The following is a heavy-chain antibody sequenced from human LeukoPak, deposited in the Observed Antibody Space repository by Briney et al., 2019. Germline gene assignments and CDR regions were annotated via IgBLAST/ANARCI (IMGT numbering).Heavy chain of an antibody. CDR1: GFSLSTSAVG. V-gene: IGHV2-5*01. CDR2: IYWNDDK. CDR3: AHSPLRAAAGTFDY. D-gene: IGHD6-13*01. Sequence: SGPTLVNPTQTLTLTCTFSGFSLSTSAVGVGWIRQPPGKALEWLALIYWNDDKRYSPSLKSRLTITKDTSKNQVVLTMTKMDPVDTATYYCAHSPLRAAAGTFDYWGQGNLVTVSS. J-gene: IGHJ4*01.